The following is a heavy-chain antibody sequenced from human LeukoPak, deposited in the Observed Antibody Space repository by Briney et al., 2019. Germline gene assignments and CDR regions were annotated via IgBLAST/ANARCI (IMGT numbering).Heavy chain of an antibody. CDR3: ARVPMGIYYYYGMDV. Sequence: SETLSLTCTVSGGSISSSSYYWGWIRQPPGKGLEWIGSIYYSGNTYYNPSLKSRVTISVDMSKNQFSLKLSSMTAADTAVYYCARVPMGIYYYYGMDVWGQGTTVTVSS. CDR2: IYYSGNT. CDR1: GGSISSSSYY. V-gene: IGHV4-39*07. D-gene: IGHD6-13*01. J-gene: IGHJ6*02.